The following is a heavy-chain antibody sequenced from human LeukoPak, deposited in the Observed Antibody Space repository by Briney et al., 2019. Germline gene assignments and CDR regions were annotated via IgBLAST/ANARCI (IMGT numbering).Heavy chain of an antibody. V-gene: IGHV1-8*01. Sequence: ASVKVSCKASGYTFTSYDINWVRQATGQGLEWMGWMNPNSGNTGYAQKFQGRVTMTRNTSISTAYMELSSLRSDDTAVYYCARAGPTYYDFWSGYYMEYHFDYWGQGTLVTVSS. CDR1: GYTFTSYD. D-gene: IGHD3-3*01. CDR2: MNPNSGNT. J-gene: IGHJ4*02. CDR3: ARAGPTYYDFWSGYYMEYHFDY.